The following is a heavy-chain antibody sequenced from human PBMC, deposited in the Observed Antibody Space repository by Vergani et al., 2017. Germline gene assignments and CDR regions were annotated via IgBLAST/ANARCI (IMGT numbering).Heavy chain of an antibody. Sequence: QVTLKESGPVLVKPTETLTLTCTVPGFSPSNARMGVSWIRQPPGKALEWLAHIFSNDEKSYSTSLKSRLTISKDTPKSQVVLTMTNMDPVDTATYYCARIARGIAVAGGNWYFDLWGRGTLVTVSS. CDR3: ARIARGIAVAGGNWYFDL. J-gene: IGHJ2*01. V-gene: IGHV2-26*01. CDR1: GFSPSNARMG. D-gene: IGHD6-19*01. CDR2: IFSNDEK.